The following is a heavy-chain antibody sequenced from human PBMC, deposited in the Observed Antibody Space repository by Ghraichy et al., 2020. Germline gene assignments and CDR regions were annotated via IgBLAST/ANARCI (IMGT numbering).Heavy chain of an antibody. CDR2: INPSGGST. D-gene: IGHD6-13*01. V-gene: IGHV1-46*01. CDR1: GYTFTSYY. Sequence: ASVKVSCKASGYTFTSYYMHWVRQAPGQGLEWMGIINPSGGSTSYAQKFQGRVTMTRDTSTSTVYMELSSLRSEDTAVYYCARTGIAAAGTGFGAFDIWGQGTMVTVSS. CDR3: ARTGIAAAGTGFGAFDI. J-gene: IGHJ3*02.